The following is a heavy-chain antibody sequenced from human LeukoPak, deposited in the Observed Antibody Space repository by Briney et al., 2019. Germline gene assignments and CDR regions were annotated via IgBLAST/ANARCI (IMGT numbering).Heavy chain of an antibody. CDR2: INPNSGGA. J-gene: IGHJ4*02. CDR1: GYTFTGYY. CDR3: ARVGSDSSGWRRFDY. Sequence: ASVKVSCKASGYTFTGYYMHWVRQAPGQGLEWMGWINPNSGGANSAQKFQGRVTMTRDTSISTAYMELSRLRSDDTAVYYCARVGSDSSGWRRFDYWGQGTLVTVSS. V-gene: IGHV1-2*02. D-gene: IGHD6-19*01.